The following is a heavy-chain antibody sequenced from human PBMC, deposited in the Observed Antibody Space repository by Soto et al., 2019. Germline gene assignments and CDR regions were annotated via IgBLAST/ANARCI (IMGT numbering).Heavy chain of an antibody. CDR3: ARDGRYDFWSGHDAFDI. CDR2: IWYDGSNK. CDR1: GFTFSSYG. D-gene: IGHD3-3*01. Sequence: QTGGSLRLSCAASGFTFSSYGMHWVRQAPGKGLEWVAVIWYDGSNKYYADSVKGRFTISRDNSKNTLYLQMNSLRAEDTAVYYCARDGRYDFWSGHDAFDIWGQGTMVTVSS. V-gene: IGHV3-33*01. J-gene: IGHJ3*02.